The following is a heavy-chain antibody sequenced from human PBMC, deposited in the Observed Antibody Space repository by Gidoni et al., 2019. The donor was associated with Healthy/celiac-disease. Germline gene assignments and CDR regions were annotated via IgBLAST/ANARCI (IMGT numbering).Heavy chain of an antibody. V-gene: IGHV1-69*01. Sequence: QVQLVQSGAEVKKPGSSVKVSCKASGGTFSSYAISWVRQAPGQGLEWMGGIIPIFGTANYSQKFQGRVTITADESTSTAYMELSSLRSEDTAVYYCAPMVYATRTGRQPLESEGMDVWGQGTTVTVSS. D-gene: IGHD2-8*01. J-gene: IGHJ6*02. CDR1: GGTFSSYA. CDR3: APMVYATRTGRQPLESEGMDV. CDR2: IIPIFGTA.